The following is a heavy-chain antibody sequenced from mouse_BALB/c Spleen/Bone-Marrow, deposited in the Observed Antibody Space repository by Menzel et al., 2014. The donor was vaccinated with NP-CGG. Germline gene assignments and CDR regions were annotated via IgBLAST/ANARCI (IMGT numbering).Heavy chain of an antibody. J-gene: IGHJ4*01. Sequence: EVKLVESGGGLVQPGGSRKVSCAASGFTFSSFGMHWVRRAPEKGLEWVAYISSGSSTIYYADTVKGRFTISRDNPKNTLFLQMTSLRSEDTAMYYCARSTMITTGYYYAMDYWGQGTSATVSS. CDR2: ISSGSSTI. D-gene: IGHD2-4*01. CDR3: ARSTMITTGYYYAMDY. CDR1: GFTFSSFG. V-gene: IGHV5-17*02.